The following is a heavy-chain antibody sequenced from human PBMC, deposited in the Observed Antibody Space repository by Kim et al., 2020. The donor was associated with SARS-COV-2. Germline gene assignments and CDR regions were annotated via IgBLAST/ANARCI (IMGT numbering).Heavy chain of an antibody. D-gene: IGHD4-17*01. CDR3: ARHDFLPMTTVTSGNAFDI. V-gene: IGHV4-39*01. Sequence: RRVTISVDTSKNQFSLKLSSVTAADTAVYYCARHDFLPMTTVTSGNAFDIWGQGTMVTVSS. J-gene: IGHJ3*02.